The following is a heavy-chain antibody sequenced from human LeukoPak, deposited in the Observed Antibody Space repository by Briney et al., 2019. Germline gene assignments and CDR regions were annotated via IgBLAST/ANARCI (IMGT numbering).Heavy chain of an antibody. D-gene: IGHD5-24*01. CDR3: AREISTVEGWLQLRVLRYFDL. Sequence: GGSLRLSCVVSGITFSSYAMSWVRQAPGKGLEWVALIWFDGSNKYYADSVKGRFTISRDNSKNTLYLQMNSLRAEDTAVYYCAREISTVEGWLQLRVLRYFDLWGRGTLVTVSS. CDR2: IWFDGSNK. CDR1: GITFSSYA. V-gene: IGHV3-33*08. J-gene: IGHJ2*01.